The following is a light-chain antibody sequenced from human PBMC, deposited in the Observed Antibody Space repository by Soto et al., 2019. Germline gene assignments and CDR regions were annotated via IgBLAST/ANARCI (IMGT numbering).Light chain of an antibody. Sequence: EIVMTQSPATLSVSPGEKATLSCRASQSVSNNLAWFQQKPGQVPRLLIYGASNRATGVSARFSGSGSGTEFTLTISSLQSEDFAVYYCQQYHYWWTFGQGDQGGYQ. CDR3: QQYHYWWT. CDR1: QSVSNN. J-gene: IGKJ1*01. CDR2: GAS. V-gene: IGKV3-15*01.